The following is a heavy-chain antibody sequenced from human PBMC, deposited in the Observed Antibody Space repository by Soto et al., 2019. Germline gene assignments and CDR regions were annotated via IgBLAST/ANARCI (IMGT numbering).Heavy chain of an antibody. V-gene: IGHV4-30-4*01. CDR3: ARAARSITIFGVVIIEGEYYFDY. CDR1: GGSISSGDYY. CDR2: IYYSGST. J-gene: IGHJ4*02. D-gene: IGHD3-3*01. Sequence: SSETLSLTCTVSGGSISSGDYYWSWIRQPPGKGLEWIGYIYYSGSTYYNPSLKSRVTISVDTSKNQFSLKLSSVTAADTAVYYCARAARSITIFGVVIIEGEYYFDYWGQGTLVTVSS.